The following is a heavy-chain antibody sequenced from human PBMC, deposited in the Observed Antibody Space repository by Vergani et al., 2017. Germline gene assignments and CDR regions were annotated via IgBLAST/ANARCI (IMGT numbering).Heavy chain of an antibody. CDR3: ARADLDCSSTSCYPWYFDL. CDR1: GYTFTSYG. Sequence: QLVQSGPEVKKPGTSVKVSCKASGYTFTSYGISWVRQAPGQGLEWMGWISAYNGNTNYAQKLQGRVTMTTDTSTSTAYMELRSLRSDDTAVYYCARADLDCSSTSCYPWYFDLWGRGTLVTVSS. J-gene: IGHJ2*01. D-gene: IGHD2-2*01. CDR2: ISAYNGNT. V-gene: IGHV1-18*01.